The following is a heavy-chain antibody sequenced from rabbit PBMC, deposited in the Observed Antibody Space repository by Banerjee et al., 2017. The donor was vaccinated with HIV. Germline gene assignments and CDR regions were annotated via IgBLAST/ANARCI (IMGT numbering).Heavy chain of an antibody. CDR1: GLDFSSGYW. D-gene: IGHD6-1*01. J-gene: IGHJ4*01. V-gene: IGHV1S45*01. CDR2: IGTGSSGNT. Sequence: QEQLVESGGDLVQPEGSLTLTCKASGLDFSSGYWICWVRQAPGKGLEWIACIGTGSSGNTYYASWAKGRFTISKTSSTTVTLEMTSPTAADTATYFCARTITNDYAYNLWGPGTLVTVS. CDR3: ARTITNDYAYNL.